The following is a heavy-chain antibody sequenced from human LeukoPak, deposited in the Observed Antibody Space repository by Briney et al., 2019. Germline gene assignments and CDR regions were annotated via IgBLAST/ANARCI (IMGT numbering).Heavy chain of an antibody. CDR2: IFPGDSDT. CDR3: ATSESQTRFDF. D-gene: IGHD1/OR15-1a*01. V-gene: IGHV5-51*01. J-gene: IGHJ4*02. Sequence: GESLKISCEGSGYTFTTHWIAWVRQMPGKGLEWMGIIFPGDSDTTYSPSFEGQVTISADKSINTAYLQWSSLKASDTAMYYCATSESQTRFDFWGQGTLVTVSS. CDR1: GYTFTTHW.